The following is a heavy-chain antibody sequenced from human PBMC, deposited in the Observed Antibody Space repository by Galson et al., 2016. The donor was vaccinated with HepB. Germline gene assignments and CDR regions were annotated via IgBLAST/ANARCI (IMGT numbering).Heavy chain of an antibody. CDR2: ISYEGSNK. CDR3: ANARGYGDYNYFYYYGMDV. Sequence: SLRLSCAASGFIFRSYGMHWVRQAPGKGLEWVAVISYEGSNKYYADSVKGRFTTSRDNSKNTLYLQMNSLRAADSAVYYCANARGYGDYNYFYYYGMDVWGHGTTVTVSS. CDR1: GFIFRSYG. D-gene: IGHD4-17*01. J-gene: IGHJ6*02. V-gene: IGHV3-30*18.